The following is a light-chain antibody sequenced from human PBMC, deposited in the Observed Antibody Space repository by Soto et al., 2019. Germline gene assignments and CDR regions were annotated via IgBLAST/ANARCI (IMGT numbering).Light chain of an antibody. V-gene: IGKV3-11*01. CDR3: HQRQSWPRT. CDR1: QYINTR. J-gene: IGKJ1*01. CDR2: QTS. Sequence: EIVLTQSPATLSSCPCYGVTLYSRSSQYINTRLAWYQHRPGQAPRLLIYQTSIRAAGIPARFSASGTGTDFTLTISDVQPEDFAVYYCHQRQSWPRTFGQGTKVDI.